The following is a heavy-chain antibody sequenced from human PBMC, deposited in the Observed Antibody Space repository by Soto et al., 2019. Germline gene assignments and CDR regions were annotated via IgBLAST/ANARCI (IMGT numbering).Heavy chain of an antibody. CDR1: GFSLSTSGVG. V-gene: IGHV2-5*02. CDR2: IYWDGDD. J-gene: IGHJ6*02. CDR3: ASAWYGDQYYNAMGG. D-gene: IGHD6-13*01. Sequence: QITLKESGPTLVRPTQTLTRTCTFSGFSLSTSGVGVGWIRQPPGRALEWLALIYWDGDDRYSPSLRRRLTISKDTSKNPVVLTMTPMDPVDTATYYCASAWYGDQYYNAMGGWGHGTTVSVS.